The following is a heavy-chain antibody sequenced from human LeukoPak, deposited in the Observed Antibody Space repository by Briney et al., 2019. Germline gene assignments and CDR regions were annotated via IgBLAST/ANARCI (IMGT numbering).Heavy chain of an antibody. V-gene: IGHV1-2*02. CDR3: ARGHDTSSSFDY. CDR2: INPNSGGT. D-gene: IGHD2-2*01. CDR1: GYTFTGYY. Sequence: GASVKVSCKASGYTFTGYYMHWVRQAPGQGLEWMGWINPNSGGTNYAQKFQGRVTTTRDTSLSTAYMDLSGLRSDDSAVYYCARGHDTSSSFDYWGQGTLVTVSS. J-gene: IGHJ4*02.